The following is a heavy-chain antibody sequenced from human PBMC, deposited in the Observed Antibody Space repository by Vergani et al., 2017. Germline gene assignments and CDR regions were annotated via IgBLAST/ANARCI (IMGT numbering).Heavy chain of an antibody. Sequence: QVQLVESGGGVVQPGRSLRLSCAASEFTFSSYGMHWVRQAPGKGLEWVAVISYDGSNKYYADSVKGRFTISRDNSKNMLYLQMNSLRAEDTAVYYCAKDREGGGSXLDYWGQGTLVTVSS. CDR3: AKDREGGGSXLDY. J-gene: IGHJ4*02. CDR1: EFTFSSYG. D-gene: IGHD2-15*01. CDR2: ISYDGSNK. V-gene: IGHV3-30*18.